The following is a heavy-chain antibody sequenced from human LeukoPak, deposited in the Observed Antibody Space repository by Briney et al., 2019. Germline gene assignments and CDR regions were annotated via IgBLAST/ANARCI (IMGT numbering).Heavy chain of an antibody. D-gene: IGHD3-22*01. CDR3: ARVHYYDSSGYYLDY. V-gene: IGHV1-18*01. J-gene: IGHJ4*02. CDR1: GYTFTSYG. Sequence: ASVKVSCKASGYTFTSYGISWVRQAPGQGLEWMGWISAYNGNTNYAQKLQGRVTMTTDTSTSTAYMELRSLRSDDTAVYYCARVHYYDSSGYYLDYWGQGTLVTVSS. CDR2: ISAYNGNT.